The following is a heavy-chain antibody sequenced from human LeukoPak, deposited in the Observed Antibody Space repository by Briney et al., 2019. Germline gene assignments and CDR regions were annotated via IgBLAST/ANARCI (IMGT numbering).Heavy chain of an antibody. CDR2: INPNSGGT. Sequence: ASVKVSCKSSGYTFTGYYIHWVRQAPGQGLEWMGWINPNSGGTNYEQKFQGRVTMTRDTSITTAYMELSRLRSDDTAVYYCARDYYYDNSAYFSRPPDAFDIWGQGTMVTVSS. CDR1: GYTFTGYY. CDR3: ARDYYYDNSAYFSRPPDAFDI. V-gene: IGHV1-2*02. J-gene: IGHJ3*02. D-gene: IGHD3-22*01.